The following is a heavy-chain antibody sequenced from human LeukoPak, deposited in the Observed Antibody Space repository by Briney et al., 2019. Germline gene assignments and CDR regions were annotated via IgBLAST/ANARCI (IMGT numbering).Heavy chain of an antibody. V-gene: IGHV4-59*08. CDR2: IYYSGST. Sequence: SETLSLTCTVSGGSISSYYWSWIRQPPGKGLEWIGYIYYSGSTNYDPSLKSRVTISVDTSKNQFSLKLSSVTAADTAVYYCARSRDGYNFGYWGQGTLVTVSS. D-gene: IGHD5-12*01. J-gene: IGHJ4*02. CDR1: GGSISSYY. CDR3: ARSRDGYNFGY.